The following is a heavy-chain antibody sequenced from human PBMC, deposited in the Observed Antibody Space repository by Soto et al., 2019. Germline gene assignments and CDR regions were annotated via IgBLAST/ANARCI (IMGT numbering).Heavy chain of an antibody. J-gene: IGHJ5*02. CDR1: GYTFTSHS. D-gene: IGHD3-10*01. CDR3: AMVAYYYGGGGDGFDP. V-gene: IGHV1-18*04. CDR2: ISAYNGYT. Sequence: QVQLVQSGAEVKKPGASVKVSCKASGYTFTSHSIIWVRRAPGEGLEWVGWISAYNGYTNSAENFQGRVTMTTDASTNTAAMRLRSLRADDTAGYYCAMVAYYYGGGGDGFDPWGQGTLVTVSS.